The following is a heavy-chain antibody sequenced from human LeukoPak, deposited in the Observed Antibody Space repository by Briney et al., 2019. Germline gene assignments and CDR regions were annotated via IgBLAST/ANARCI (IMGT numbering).Heavy chain of an antibody. J-gene: IGHJ4*02. CDR1: GFTFRNYA. Sequence: GGSLRLSCAASGFTFRNYAMYWVRQAPGKGLEWVSAISSSDANTYYADSVKGRFTISRDNSKNTLYLQMNSLRAEDTALYYCAIREPIGYWGQGTLVTVSS. CDR3: AIREPIGY. D-gene: IGHD1-14*01. V-gene: IGHV3-23*01. CDR2: ISSSDANT.